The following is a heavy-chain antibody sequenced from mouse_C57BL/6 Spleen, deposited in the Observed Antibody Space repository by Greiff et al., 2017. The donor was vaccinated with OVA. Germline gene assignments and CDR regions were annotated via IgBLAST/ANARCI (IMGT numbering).Heavy chain of an antibody. V-gene: IGHV1-26*01. J-gene: IGHJ3*01. CDR3: ARWLGGFY. D-gene: IGHD2-2*01. Sequence: EVKLQQSGPELVKPGASVKISCKASGYTFTDYYMNWVKQSHGKSLEWIGDINPNNGGTSYNQKFKGKATLTVDKSSSTAYMELRSLTSEDSAVYYCARWLGGFYWGQGTLVTVSA. CDR1: GYTFTDYY. CDR2: INPNNGGT.